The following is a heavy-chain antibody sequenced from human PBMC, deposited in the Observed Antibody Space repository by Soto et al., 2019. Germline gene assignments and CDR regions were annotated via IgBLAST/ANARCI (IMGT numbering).Heavy chain of an antibody. V-gene: IGHV4-59*01. CDR3: ARVYYDTSVYSLAP. CDR1: GGSISSYY. D-gene: IGHD3-22*01. Sequence: PSETQSLTCTVSGGSISSYYWSWIRQPPGKALEWIGFIYYSYIINYTPSLKSRVIISDNISKNQFPLRLSSVPVADTAFYYCARVYYDTSVYSLAPWGQGILVTVS. J-gene: IGHJ5*02. CDR2: IYYSYII.